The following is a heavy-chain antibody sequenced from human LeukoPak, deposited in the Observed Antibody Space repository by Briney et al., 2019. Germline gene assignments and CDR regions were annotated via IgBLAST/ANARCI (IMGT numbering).Heavy chain of an antibody. CDR2: IDERGSNA. V-gene: IGHV3-74*03. J-gene: IGHJ6*03. D-gene: IGHD3-22*01. Sequence: GGSLRLSCAASGFTFSNHWMHWVRQAPGKGLVWVSRIDERGSNAMYADSVKGRFSISRDNAKNTVNLQMNSLRAEDTAVYYCARDSTSYFDSIGHSSYYFDVWGKGTTVTVS. CDR1: GFTFSNHW. CDR3: ARDSTSYFDSIGHSSYYFDV.